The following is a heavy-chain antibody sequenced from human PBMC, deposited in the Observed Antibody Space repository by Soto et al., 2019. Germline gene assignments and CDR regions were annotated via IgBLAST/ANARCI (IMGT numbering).Heavy chain of an antibody. CDR1: GFTFSSYG. CDR2: ISYDGRNK. Sequence: QVQLVESGGGGVQPGRSLRLSCAASGFTFSSYGMHWVRQAPGKGLEWVAVISYDGRNKYCADSVKGRFTISRDNSKNTLYLQMSSLRPEDTAVYYCVKDGSSGWPYYYGMDVWGQGTTVTVSS. CDR3: VKDGSSGWPYYYGMDV. D-gene: IGHD6-19*01. J-gene: IGHJ6*02. V-gene: IGHV3-30*18.